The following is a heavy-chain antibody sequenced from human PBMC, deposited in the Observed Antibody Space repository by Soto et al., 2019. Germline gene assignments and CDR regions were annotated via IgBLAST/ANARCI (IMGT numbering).Heavy chain of an antibody. V-gene: IGHV3-23*01. J-gene: IGHJ3*02. CDR1: GFTFSSYA. D-gene: IGHD2-2*01. CDR2: ITGSGDTT. CDR3: ARVRPLMDCTRTSCLGGFDI. Sequence: EVQLLESGGGLVRPGGSLRLSCAASGFTFSSYAMSWVRQAPGKGLEWVSGITGSGDTTYYADSVKGRFTISRDNSKNTLYLRMNSLRAEDTAVYYCARVRPLMDCTRTSCLGGFDIWCQGTMVTVA.